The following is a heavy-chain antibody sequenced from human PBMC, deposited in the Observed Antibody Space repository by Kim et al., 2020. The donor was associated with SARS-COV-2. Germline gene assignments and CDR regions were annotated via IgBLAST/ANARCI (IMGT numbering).Heavy chain of an antibody. Sequence: GGSLRLSCAASGFTFSSYAMHWVRQAPGKGLEWVAVISYDGSNKYYADSVKGRFTISRDNSKNTLYLQMNSLRAEDTAVYYCARGRSGSYLVDYWGQGTLVTVSS. D-gene: IGHD1-26*01. CDR2: ISYDGSNK. J-gene: IGHJ4*02. V-gene: IGHV3-30*04. CDR1: GFTFSSYA. CDR3: ARGRSGSYLVDY.